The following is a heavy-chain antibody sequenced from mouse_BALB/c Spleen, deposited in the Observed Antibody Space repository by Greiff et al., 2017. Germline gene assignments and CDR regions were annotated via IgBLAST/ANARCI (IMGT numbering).Heavy chain of an antibody. CDR3: ARYAPANAVYAMDY. CDR1: GYSITSDYA. CDR2: ISYSGST. Sequence: EVQLQQSGPGLVKPSQSLSLTCTVTGYSITSDYAWNWIRQFPGNKLEWMGYISYSGSTSYNPSLKSRISITRDTSKNQFFLQLNSVTTEDTATYYCARYAPANAVYAMDYWGQGTSVTVSS. V-gene: IGHV3-2*02. J-gene: IGHJ4*01.